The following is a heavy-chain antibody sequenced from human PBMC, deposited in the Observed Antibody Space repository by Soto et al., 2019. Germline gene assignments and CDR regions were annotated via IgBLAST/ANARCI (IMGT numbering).Heavy chain of an antibody. V-gene: IGHV6-1*01. CDR1: GDSVSSGSVT. CDR3: VRLIGNSWLDF. Sequence: SQTLSLTCAIYGDSVSSGSVTWNWIRQSPSRGLEWLGRTYYRSKWYNDYAESVESRITINPDTSKNQFSLHLNSVTPEDAAVYYCVRLIGNSWLDFWGQGTLVTVS. CDR2: TYYRSKWYN. D-gene: IGHD1-26*01. J-gene: IGHJ5*01.